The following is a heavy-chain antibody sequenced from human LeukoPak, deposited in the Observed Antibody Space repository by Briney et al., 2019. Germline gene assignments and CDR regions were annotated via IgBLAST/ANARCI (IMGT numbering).Heavy chain of an antibody. CDR1: VYTFSNYG. CDR2: ISGINTNT. J-gene: IGHJ4*02. Sequence: SVKVSCKASVYTFSNYGIHWVRQAPGHGLEWMGWISGINTNTNYAQKVQGRVTMTTDTSTSTAYMELRSLRSDDTAVYYCARVLVGATTNYFDYWGQGTLVTVSS. CDR3: ARVLVGATTNYFDY. V-gene: IGHV1-18*01. D-gene: IGHD1-26*01.